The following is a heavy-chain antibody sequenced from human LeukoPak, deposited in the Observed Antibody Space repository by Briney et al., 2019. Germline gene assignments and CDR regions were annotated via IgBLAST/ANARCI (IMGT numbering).Heavy chain of an antibody. J-gene: IGHJ4*02. D-gene: IGHD6-19*01. CDR1: GGTFNSYG. CDR2: VIPVLGIA. Sequence: GASVKVSCRASGGTFNSYGINWVRQAPGQGLEWMGRVIPVLGIASLAQKFQGRVTITTDESTSTAHMELSSLRSEDTAVYYCASIAVAGTEVNSGYFDYWGQGTLVTVSS. V-gene: IGHV1-69*04. CDR3: ASIAVAGTEVNSGYFDY.